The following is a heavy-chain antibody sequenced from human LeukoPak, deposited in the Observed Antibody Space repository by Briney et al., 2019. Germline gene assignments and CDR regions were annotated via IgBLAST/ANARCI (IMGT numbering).Heavy chain of an antibody. CDR3: AREGGWTTVSPWYYYYYMDV. Sequence: PGGSLRLSCAASGFTFSSYSMNWVRQAPGKGLEWVSSISSSSSYIYYADSVKGRFTISRDNAKNSLYLQMNSLRAEDTAVYYCAREGGWTTVSPWYYYYYMDVWGKGTTVTVSS. CDR2: ISSSSSYI. D-gene: IGHD4-17*01. V-gene: IGHV3-21*01. J-gene: IGHJ6*03. CDR1: GFTFSSYS.